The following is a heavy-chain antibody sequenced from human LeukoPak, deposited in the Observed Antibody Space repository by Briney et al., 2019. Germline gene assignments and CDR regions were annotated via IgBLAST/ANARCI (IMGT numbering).Heavy chain of an antibody. J-gene: IGHJ4*02. CDR2: ISGSGGST. CDR3: AKDPKEGFYGDYVGAGY. D-gene: IGHD4-17*01. V-gene: IGHV3-23*01. Sequence: GGSLRLSCAASGFTFSSYGMSWVRQAPGKGLEWVSVISGSGGSTYYADSVKGRFTISRDNSKNTLYLQMNSLRAEDTAVYYCAKDPKEGFYGDYVGAGYWGQGTLVTVSS. CDR1: GFTFSSYG.